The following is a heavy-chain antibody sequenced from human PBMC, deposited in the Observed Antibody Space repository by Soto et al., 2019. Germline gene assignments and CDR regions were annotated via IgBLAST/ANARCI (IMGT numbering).Heavy chain of an antibody. CDR1: GFTFTNYA. D-gene: IGHD2-2*01. CDR2: ISSTGGST. Sequence: GGSLRLSCSASGFTFTNYAIHWIRQAPGKGLEYVSAISSTGGSTYYADSVKGRFTISRDNSKNTVYLQMSSLRSEDSAVYYCVARYCSSNTCYQVDYWGQGTLVTVSS. V-gene: IGHV3-64D*06. CDR3: VARYCSSNTCYQVDY. J-gene: IGHJ4*02.